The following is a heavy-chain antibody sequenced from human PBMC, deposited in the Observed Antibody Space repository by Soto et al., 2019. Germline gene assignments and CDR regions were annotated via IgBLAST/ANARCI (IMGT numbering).Heavy chain of an antibody. D-gene: IGHD4-17*01. Sequence: QVQLVQSGGGVVQPGRSLRLSCAASGFTFSTYGMHWVRQAPGKGLEWVAFIWYDGSNQHYADSVKGRFTISRDNSENTLYLQMNSLRAEDTAVYYCARDRKVVGVYTYGDYFDYWGQGTLVTVPS. V-gene: IGHV3-33*01. J-gene: IGHJ4*02. CDR3: ARDRKVVGVYTYGDYFDY. CDR1: GFTFSTYG. CDR2: IWYDGSNQ.